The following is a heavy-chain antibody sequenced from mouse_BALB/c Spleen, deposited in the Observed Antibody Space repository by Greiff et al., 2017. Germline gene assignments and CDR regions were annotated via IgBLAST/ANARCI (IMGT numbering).Heavy chain of an antibody. D-gene: IGHD1-1*01. J-gene: IGHJ2*01. CDR1: GFAFSSYD. V-gene: IGHV5-12-1*01. CDR3: ARRGSSSYVDY. Sequence: EVMLVESGGGLVKPGGSLKLSCAASGFAFSSYDMSWVRQTPEKRLEWVAYISSGGGSTYYPDTVKGRFTISRDNAKNTLYLQMSSLKSEDTAMYYCARRGSSSYVDYWGQGTTLTVSS. CDR2: ISSGGGST.